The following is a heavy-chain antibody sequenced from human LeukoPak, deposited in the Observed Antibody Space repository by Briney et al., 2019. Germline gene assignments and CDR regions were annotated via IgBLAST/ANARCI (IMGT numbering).Heavy chain of an antibody. D-gene: IGHD5-24*01. CDR3: ATLRRADGYNVSEAFDT. V-gene: IGHV3-20*04. CDR1: GFTFDDYG. J-gene: IGHJ3*02. CDR2: INWNGGST. Sequence: RGSMRLSCAASGFTFDDYGMSWVRQAPGKGLEWVSGINWNGGSTGYADSVKGRFTISRDNAKNSLYLQMNSLRAEDMALYYCATLRRADGYNVSEAFDTWGQGTMVTVSS.